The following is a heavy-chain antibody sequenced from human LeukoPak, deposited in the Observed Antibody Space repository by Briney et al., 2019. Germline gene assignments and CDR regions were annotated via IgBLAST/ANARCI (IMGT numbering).Heavy chain of an antibody. CDR3: AELGITMIGGV. CDR1: GFTFSNYW. Sequence: GGSLRLSCAASGFTFSNYWMHWVRQAPGKGLVWVSVINTGGRTTRYADSVKGRIIISRDNAKKTLYLQMNSLRAEDTAVYYCAELGITMIGGVWGKGTTVTISS. V-gene: IGHV3-74*01. CDR2: INTGGRTT. J-gene: IGHJ6*04. D-gene: IGHD3-10*02.